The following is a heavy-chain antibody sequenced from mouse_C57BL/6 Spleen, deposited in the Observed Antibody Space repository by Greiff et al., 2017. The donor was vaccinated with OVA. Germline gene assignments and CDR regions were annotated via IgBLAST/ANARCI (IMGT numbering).Heavy chain of an antibody. D-gene: IGHD2-1*01. Sequence: DVKLVESGGGLVKPGGSLKLSCAASGFTFSSYAMSWVRQTPEKRLEWVATISDGGSYTYYPDNVKGRFTISRDNAKNNLYLQMSHLKSEDTAMYYCAREGYYGNYFDDWGQGTTLTVSS. J-gene: IGHJ2*01. CDR1: GFTFSSYA. CDR2: ISDGGSYT. CDR3: AREGYYGNYFDD. V-gene: IGHV5-4*01.